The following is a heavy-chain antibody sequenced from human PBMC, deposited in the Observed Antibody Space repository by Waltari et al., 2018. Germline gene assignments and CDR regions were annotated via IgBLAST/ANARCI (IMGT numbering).Heavy chain of an antibody. CDR1: RFTFSSYW. V-gene: IGHV3-74*01. CDR2: INSDGSTT. CDR3: TRGYSSDRYRAFDA. J-gene: IGHJ3*01. D-gene: IGHD6-19*01. Sequence: EVQLVESGGGLVQPGGSLRLSCEASRFTFSSYWMHWVRQAPGKGLVWVSRINSDGSTTSYADSVKGRFTISRDNAKNTLYLQMNSLRAEDTAMYYCTRGYSSDRYRAFDAWGQGTMVTVSS.